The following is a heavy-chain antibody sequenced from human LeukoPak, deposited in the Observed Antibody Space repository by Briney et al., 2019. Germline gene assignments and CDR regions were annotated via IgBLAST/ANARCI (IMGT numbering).Heavy chain of an antibody. CDR2: ISGSGGST. CDR1: GFTFSSYA. Sequence: GGSLRLSCAASGFTFSSYAMSWVRQAPGKGLEWVSAISGSGGSTYYADSVKGRFTISRDNAKNTVYLQMSGLRADDTAVYYCARDNYYSIDYWGQGTLVTVSS. CDR3: ARDNYYSIDY. J-gene: IGHJ4*02. D-gene: IGHD1-26*01. V-gene: IGHV3-23*01.